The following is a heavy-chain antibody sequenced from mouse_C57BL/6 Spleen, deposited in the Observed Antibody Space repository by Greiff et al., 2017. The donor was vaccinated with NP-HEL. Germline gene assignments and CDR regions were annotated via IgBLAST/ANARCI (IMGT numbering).Heavy chain of an antibody. D-gene: IGHD2-3*01. J-gene: IGHJ2*01. Sequence: EVNVVESGGGLVKPGGSLKLSCAASGFTFSSYTMSWVRQTPEKRLEWVATLSGGGGNTYYPDSVKGRFTISRDNAKNTLYLQMSSLRSEDTALYYCARHGFDGYYEYYCDYWGQGTTLTVSS. CDR3: ARHGFDGYYEYYCDY. CDR2: LSGGGGNT. CDR1: GFTFSSYT. V-gene: IGHV5-9*01.